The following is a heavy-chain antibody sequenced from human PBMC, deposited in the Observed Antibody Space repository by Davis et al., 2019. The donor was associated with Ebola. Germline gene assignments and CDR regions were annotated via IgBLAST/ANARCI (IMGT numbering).Heavy chain of an antibody. Sequence: GESLNISCAASGFIFSGSAMHWVRQASGKGLEWVGRIRSKANSYATAYAASVKGRFTISRDDSKNTAYLQMNSLKTEDTAVYYCTTTTVTTDYWGQGTLVTVSS. CDR2: IRSKANSYAT. CDR3: TTTTVTTDY. CDR1: GFIFSGSA. J-gene: IGHJ4*02. D-gene: IGHD4-17*01. V-gene: IGHV3-73*01.